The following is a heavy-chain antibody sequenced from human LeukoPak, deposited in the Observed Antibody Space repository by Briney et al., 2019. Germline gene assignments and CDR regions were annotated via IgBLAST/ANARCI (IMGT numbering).Heavy chain of an antibody. J-gene: IGHJ3*01. CDR3: TKVRLLGALDDAFDV. V-gene: IGHV1-69*05. Sequence: GASVKVSCKASGGTFSSYAISWVRQAPGQGLEWMGGIIPIFGTANYAQKFQGRVTITTDESTSTAYMQLNSLRPEDTAVYYCTKVRLLGALDDAFDVWGQGTMVTVSS. CDR2: IIPIFGTA. CDR1: GGTFSSYA. D-gene: IGHD7-27*01.